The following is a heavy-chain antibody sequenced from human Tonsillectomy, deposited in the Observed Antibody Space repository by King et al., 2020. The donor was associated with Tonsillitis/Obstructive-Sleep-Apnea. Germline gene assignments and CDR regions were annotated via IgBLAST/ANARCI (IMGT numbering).Heavy chain of an antibody. D-gene: IGHD3-9*01. Sequence: QLQESGPGLVKPSETLSLTCTVSGGSINSSSDYWGWIRQPPGKGLEWIGSVYYSGSTYYTPSLKSRVTMSVDTSKNQFSLKLSSVTPSDTAVYYCARHGYSRYFGRLFDYWGQGTLVTVSS. J-gene: IGHJ4*02. CDR2: VYYSGST. CDR3: ARHGYSRYFGRLFDY. CDR1: GGSINSSSDY. V-gene: IGHV4-39*01.